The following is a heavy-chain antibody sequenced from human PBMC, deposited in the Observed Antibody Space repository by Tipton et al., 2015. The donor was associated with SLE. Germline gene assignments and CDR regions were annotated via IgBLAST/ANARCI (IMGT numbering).Heavy chain of an antibody. CDR1: GGSISSYY. D-gene: IGHD4-11*01. J-gene: IGHJ4*02. CDR2: IYYSGST. Sequence: TLSLTCTVSGGSISSYYWSWIRQPPGKGLEWIGYIYYSGSTNYNPSLKSRVTISVDTSKNQFSLKLSSVTAADTAVYYCARHDYSNYLDYWGQGTLVTVSS. CDR3: ARHDYSNYLDY. V-gene: IGHV4-59*08.